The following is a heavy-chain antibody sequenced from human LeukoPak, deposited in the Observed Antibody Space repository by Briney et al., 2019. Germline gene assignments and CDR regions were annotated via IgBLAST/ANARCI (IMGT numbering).Heavy chain of an antibody. D-gene: IGHD6-13*01. Sequence: GGSLRLSCAASGFTFSSYSMNWVRQAPGKGLEWVSYISSISSTIYYADSVKGRFTISRDNSKNTLYLQMNSLRAEDTAVYYCAKDGGGRYSSSWYSTSPTYYFDYWGQGTLVTVSS. CDR1: GFTFSSYS. CDR2: ISSISSTI. J-gene: IGHJ4*02. CDR3: AKDGGGRYSSSWYSTSPTYYFDY. V-gene: IGHV3-48*01.